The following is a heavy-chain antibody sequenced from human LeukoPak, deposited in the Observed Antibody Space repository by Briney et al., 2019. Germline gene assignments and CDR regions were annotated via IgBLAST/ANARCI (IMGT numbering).Heavy chain of an antibody. Sequence: GGSLRLSCAASGFTFSSYAMSWVRQAPGKGLEWVSAISGSGGSTYYADSVKGRFTISRDNSKNTLYLQMNSLRAEDTAVYYCAKDGKGAYSPRWFDPWGRGTLVTVPS. CDR3: AKDGKGAYSPRWFDP. CDR2: ISGSGGST. D-gene: IGHD5-18*01. V-gene: IGHV3-23*01. CDR1: GFTFSSYA. J-gene: IGHJ5*02.